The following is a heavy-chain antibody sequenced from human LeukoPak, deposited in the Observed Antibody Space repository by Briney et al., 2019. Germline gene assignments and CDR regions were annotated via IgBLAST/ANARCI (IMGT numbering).Heavy chain of an antibody. CDR1: GYTFTGYY. D-gene: IGHD6-19*01. Sequence: ASVKVSCKASGYTFTGYYMHWVRQAPGQGLEWMGWINPNSGGTNYAQKFQGWVTMTRDTSISTAYMELSRLRSDDTAVYYCARRGAVADITYYFDYWGQGTLVTVSS. CDR3: ARRGAVADITYYFDY. CDR2: INPNSGGT. V-gene: IGHV1-2*04. J-gene: IGHJ4*02.